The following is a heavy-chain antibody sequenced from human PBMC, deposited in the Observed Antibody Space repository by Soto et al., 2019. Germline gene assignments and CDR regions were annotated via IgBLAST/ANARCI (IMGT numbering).Heavy chain of an antibody. CDR2: ISSSATYT. CDR3: ATGGYNYGSDY. V-gene: IGHV3-11*05. CDR1: GFTFEDYY. D-gene: IGHD5-18*01. Sequence: QVQLVESGGGLVEPGGSLRLSCAASGFTFEDYYMSWVRQAPGKGLEWVSFISSSATYTNYAESVKGRFTISRDNAKNSLLLQMNSLRAEDTAVSYCATGGYNYGSDYWGQGTLVTVSS. J-gene: IGHJ4*02.